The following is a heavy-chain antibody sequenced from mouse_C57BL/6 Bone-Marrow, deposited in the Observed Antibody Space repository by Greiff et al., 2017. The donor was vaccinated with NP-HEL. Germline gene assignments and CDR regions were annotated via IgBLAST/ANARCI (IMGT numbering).Heavy chain of an antibody. J-gene: IGHJ4*01. CDR2: INYDGSST. CDR3: ARADSNGYAMDY. Sequence: EVKLVESEGGLVQPGSSMKLSCTASGFTFSDYYMAWVRQVPEKGLEWVANINYDGSSTYYLDSLKSRFIISRDNAKNILYLQMSSLKSEDTATYYCARADSNGYAMDYWGQGTSVTVSS. CDR1: GFTFSDYY. D-gene: IGHD2-5*01. V-gene: IGHV5-16*01.